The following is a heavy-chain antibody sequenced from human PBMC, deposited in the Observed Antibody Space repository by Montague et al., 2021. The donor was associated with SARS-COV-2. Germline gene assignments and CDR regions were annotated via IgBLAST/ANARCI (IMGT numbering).Heavy chain of an antibody. Sequence: SETLSLTCTVSGGSISSSSYYWGWIRQPPGKGLEWIGSIYYSGSTYYNPSPKSRVTISVDTSKNQFSLKLSSVTAADTAVYYCAGKSITMVQGVIMGAFDIWGQGTMVTVSS. CDR3: AGKSITMVQGVIMGAFDI. CDR1: GGSISSSSYY. J-gene: IGHJ3*02. V-gene: IGHV4-39*07. D-gene: IGHD3-10*01. CDR2: IYYSGST.